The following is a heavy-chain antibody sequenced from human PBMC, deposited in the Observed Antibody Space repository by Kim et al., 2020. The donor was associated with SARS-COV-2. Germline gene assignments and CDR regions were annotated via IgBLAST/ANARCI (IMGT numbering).Heavy chain of an antibody. Sequence: SETLSLTCTVSGGSISSGYCCWSRQPPRRGMEWSGGTNHNGSTTYYNSPQIRRTITVAASTNKYSLKLRSVTAAAAAADYCSGEGPPAALMGYYDRRDY. CDR2: TNHNGST. CDR1: GGSISSGY. J-gene: IGHJ4*01. CDR3: SGEGPPAALMGYYDRRDY. D-gene: IGHD3-9*01. V-gene: IGHV4-34*07.